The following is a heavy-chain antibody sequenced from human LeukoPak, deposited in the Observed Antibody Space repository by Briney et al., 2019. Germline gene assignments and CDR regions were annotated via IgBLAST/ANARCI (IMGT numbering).Heavy chain of an antibody. Sequence: ASVKVSCKPSGYTFTSFGISWVRQAPGQGLEWMGWIGAYNGDTNYAQKFQGRVTMTTDTSTSTAYMDLRSLRSDDTAVYYCTRDHCRGDNCPSFDYWGQGTLVTVSS. J-gene: IGHJ4*02. CDR2: IGAYNGDT. CDR3: TRDHCRGDNCPSFDY. CDR1: GYTFTSFG. V-gene: IGHV1-18*04. D-gene: IGHD2-15*01.